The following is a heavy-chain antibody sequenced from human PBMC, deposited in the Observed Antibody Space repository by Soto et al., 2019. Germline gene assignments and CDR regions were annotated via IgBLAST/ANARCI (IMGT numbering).Heavy chain of an antibody. CDR2: IYYRGST. CDR1: GGSIGSHY. Sequence: SETLSLTCTVSGGSIGSHYWSWVRQAPGKGLEWIGHIYYRGSTTYNPSLRSRSTISVDTSNNQFSLKLNSVTTADTAVYYCARDGREASGMDVWGQGTKVTDSS. V-gene: IGHV4-59*11. CDR3: ARDGREASGMDV. J-gene: IGHJ6*02. D-gene: IGHD1-26*01.